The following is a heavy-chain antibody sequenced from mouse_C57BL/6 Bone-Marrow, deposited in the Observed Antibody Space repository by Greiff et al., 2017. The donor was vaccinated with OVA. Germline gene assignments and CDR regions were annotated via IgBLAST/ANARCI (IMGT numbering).Heavy chain of an antibody. CDR1: GYSITSGYY. Sequence: EVKLQESGPGLVKPSQSLSLTCSVTGYSITSGYYWNWIRQFPGNKLEWMGYISYDGSNNYNPSLKNRISITRDTSKNQFFLKLNSVTTEDTATYYCARAGKLSSYAMDYWGQGTSVTVSS. D-gene: IGHD1-1*02. CDR3: ARAGKLSSYAMDY. CDR2: ISYDGSN. J-gene: IGHJ4*01. V-gene: IGHV3-6*01.